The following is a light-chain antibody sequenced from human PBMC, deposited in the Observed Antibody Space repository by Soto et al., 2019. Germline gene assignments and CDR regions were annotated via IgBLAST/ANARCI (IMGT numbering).Light chain of an antibody. V-gene: IGKV1-27*01. CDR2: TAS. CDR3: QKYNGAPWT. Sequence: DIQMTQSPSSLSASVGDRVTITCRASQDISNSLAWYQQKPGKVPKLLIYTASTLQSGVPSRFSGGGSGTDFTLTISSLQPEDVATYYCQKYNGAPWTFGQGTKVEIK. CDR1: QDISNS. J-gene: IGKJ1*01.